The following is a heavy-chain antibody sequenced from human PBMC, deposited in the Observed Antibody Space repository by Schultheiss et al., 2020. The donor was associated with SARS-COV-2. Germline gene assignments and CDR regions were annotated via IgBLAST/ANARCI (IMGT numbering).Heavy chain of an antibody. Sequence: SETLSLTCTVSGGSISSYYWSWIRQPAGKGLEWIGEINHSGSTNYNPSLKSRVTISVDTSKNQFSLKLSSVTAADTAVYYCARGGPYGDYVGWFDPWGQGTLVTVSS. CDR3: ARGGPYGDYVGWFDP. D-gene: IGHD4-17*01. V-gene: IGHV4-34*01. CDR2: INHSGST. CDR1: GGSISSYY. J-gene: IGHJ5*02.